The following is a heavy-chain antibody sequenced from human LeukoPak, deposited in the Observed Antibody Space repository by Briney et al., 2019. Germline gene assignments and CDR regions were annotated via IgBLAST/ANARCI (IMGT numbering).Heavy chain of an antibody. CDR1: GYSISSGYY. J-gene: IGHJ3*01. CDR3: ARDWALQWFGDAFDF. CDR2: IYHSGST. Sequence: SSETLSLTCTVSGYSISSGYYWGWIRQPPGKGLEWIGSIYHSGSTFYNPSLKSRVTMSADTSKNQFSLKLTSVTAADTAVYYCARDWALQWFGDAFDFWGQGTMVTVSS. V-gene: IGHV4-38-2*02. D-gene: IGHD3-10*01.